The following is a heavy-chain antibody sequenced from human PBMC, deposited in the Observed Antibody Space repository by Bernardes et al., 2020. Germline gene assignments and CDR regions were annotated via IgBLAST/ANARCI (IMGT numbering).Heavy chain of an antibody. Sequence: GGSLLLSCAASGFTFRSSAMSWVRQAPGTGLAWVSALSGSGGSTYYADSVKGRFTISRDNSKNTLYLQMNSLRAEDTAVYYCAKGFWSGYPLGYMDVWGKGTTVTVSS. D-gene: IGHD3-3*01. CDR2: LSGSGGST. CDR1: GFTFRSSA. CDR3: AKGFWSGYPLGYMDV. J-gene: IGHJ6*03. V-gene: IGHV3-23*01.